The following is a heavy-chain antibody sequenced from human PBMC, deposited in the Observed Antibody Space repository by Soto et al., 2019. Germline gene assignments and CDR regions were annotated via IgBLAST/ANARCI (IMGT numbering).Heavy chain of an antibody. J-gene: IGHJ4*02. CDR2: IIPLLGIA. V-gene: IGHV1-69*02. Sequence: QVQLVQSGAEVKKPGSSVKVSCQASGGTFSSYTISWVRQVTGQGLEWMGRIIPLLGIATYAQKFQGRVTITADKSTSTAYMELSSLRSEDTAVYYFARGLGHYEDYFDFWVQGTLVTVSS. CDR1: GGTFSSYT. D-gene: IGHD4-17*01. CDR3: ARGLGHYEDYFDF.